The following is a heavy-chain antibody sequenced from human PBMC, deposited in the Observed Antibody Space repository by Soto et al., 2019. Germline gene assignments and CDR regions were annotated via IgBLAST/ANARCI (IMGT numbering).Heavy chain of an antibody. CDR3: AKVRYSSPMGYYYGMDF. Sequence: QAQLEQSGGEVKKPGSSVKVSCKSSRVAFSKFIVTWVRQAPGLGLEWVGGIIPIFGTANYAQTFQGRVTITADESTSTTYMEVNNLRSEDTAVYYCAKVRYSSPMGYYYGMDFWGQGTTVTVSS. CDR1: RVAFSKFI. J-gene: IGHJ6*02. CDR2: IIPIFGTA. D-gene: IGHD6-19*01. V-gene: IGHV1-69*01.